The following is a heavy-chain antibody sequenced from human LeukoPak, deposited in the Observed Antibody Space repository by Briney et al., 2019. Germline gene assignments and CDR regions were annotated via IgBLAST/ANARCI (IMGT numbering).Heavy chain of an antibody. J-gene: IGHJ5*02. CDR1: GYSFTSYW. D-gene: IGHD2-15*01. CDR2: IYTGDSDT. V-gene: IGHV5-51*01. Sequence: GASPKTSSKGSGYSFTSYWIGWWRRMPGKGLVGMGIIYTGDSDTRYSPSFQGQVTISADKSITTAYLQWSSLKASDTARYYCERRSREGWFDPWGQGTLVTVSS. CDR3: ERRSREGWFDP.